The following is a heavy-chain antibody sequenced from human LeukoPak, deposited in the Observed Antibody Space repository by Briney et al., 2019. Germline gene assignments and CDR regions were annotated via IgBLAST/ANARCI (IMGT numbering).Heavy chain of an antibody. J-gene: IGHJ4*02. CDR1: GFTFSSYG. Sequence: AGGSLRLSCAASGFTFSSYGMHWVRQAPGKGLEWVGRIKSKTDGGTTDYAAPVKGRFTISRDDSKNTLYLQMNSLKTEDTAVYYCTTDPDCSGGSCYPVGYFDYWGQGTLVTVSS. CDR3: TTDPDCSGGSCYPVGYFDY. D-gene: IGHD2-15*01. CDR2: IKSKTDGGTT. V-gene: IGHV3-15*01.